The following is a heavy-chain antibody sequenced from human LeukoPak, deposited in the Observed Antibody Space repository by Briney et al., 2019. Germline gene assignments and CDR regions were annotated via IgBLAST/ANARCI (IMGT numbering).Heavy chain of an antibody. CDR2: IYHSGST. CDR3: ARVNDGWAFDY. Sequence: SETLSLTCAVSGGSISSGGYSWSWIRQPPGKGLEWIGYIYHSGSTYYNPSLKSRVTISVDRSKNQFSLKLSSVTAADTAVYYCARVNDGWAFDYWGQGTLVTVSP. CDR1: GGSISSGGYS. V-gene: IGHV4-30-2*01. J-gene: IGHJ4*02. D-gene: IGHD1-1*01.